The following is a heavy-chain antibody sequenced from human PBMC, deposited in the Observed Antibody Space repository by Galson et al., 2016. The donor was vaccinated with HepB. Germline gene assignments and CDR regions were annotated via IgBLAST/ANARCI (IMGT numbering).Heavy chain of an antibody. CDR1: GYTLSELS. V-gene: IGHV1-24*01. Sequence: SVKVSCKVSGYTLSELSMHWVRQAPGKGLEWMGGFDPEDGEIIYAQKFQGRVTMTGDTSTDTAYMELSSLTSEDTAVYYCAIDPLGVTGLSVGTFDIWGQGTMVTVSS. CDR2: FDPEDGEI. D-gene: IGHD2-8*01. J-gene: IGHJ3*02. CDR3: AIDPLGVTGLSVGTFDI.